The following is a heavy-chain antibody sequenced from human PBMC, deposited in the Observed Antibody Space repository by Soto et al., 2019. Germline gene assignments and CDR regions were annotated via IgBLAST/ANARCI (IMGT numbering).Heavy chain of an antibody. V-gene: IGHV1-46*01. CDR2: INPSGGST. CDR1: GYTFTSYY. CDR3: AREGGAIQLWDTSDY. Sequence: GASVKVSCKASGYTFTSYYMHWVRQAPGQGLEWMGIINPSGGSTSYAQKFQGRVTMTRDTSTSTVYMELSSLRSEDTAVYYCAREGGAIQLWDTSDYWGQGTLVTVSS. J-gene: IGHJ4*02. D-gene: IGHD5-18*01.